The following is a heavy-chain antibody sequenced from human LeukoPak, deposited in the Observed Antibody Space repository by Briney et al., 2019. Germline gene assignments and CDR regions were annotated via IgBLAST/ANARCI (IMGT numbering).Heavy chain of an antibody. CDR2: FDPEDGET. Sequence: VASVKVSCKVSGYTLTELSMHWVRQAPGKGLEWMGGFDPEDGETIYAQKFQGRVTMTEDASTDTAYMELSSLRSEDTAVYYCATDLCYCSGVSCRDYWGQGTLVTVSS. CDR1: GYTLTELS. J-gene: IGHJ4*02. CDR3: ATDLCYCSGVSCRDY. V-gene: IGHV1-24*01. D-gene: IGHD2-15*01.